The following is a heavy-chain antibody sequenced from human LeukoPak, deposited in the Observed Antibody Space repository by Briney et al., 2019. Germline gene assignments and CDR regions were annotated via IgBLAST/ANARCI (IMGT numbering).Heavy chain of an antibody. CDR3: ARLSPAGYSSNWAWFDP. J-gene: IGHJ5*02. D-gene: IGHD6-13*01. CDR2: IYYSGST. V-gene: IGHV4-59*08. CDR1: GGSFSGYY. Sequence: SETLSLTCAVYGGSFSGYYWSWIRQPPEKGLEWLGFIYYSGSTKYNPSLKSRLTISVDTSKNQFSLKLSSVTAADTAMYYCARLSPAGYSSNWAWFDPWGQGSLVAVSS.